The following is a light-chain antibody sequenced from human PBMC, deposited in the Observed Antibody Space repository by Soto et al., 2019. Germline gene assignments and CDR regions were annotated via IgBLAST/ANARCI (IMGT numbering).Light chain of an antibody. J-gene: IGLJ3*02. CDR3: CSYAGFGTGL. CDR2: EAN. CDR1: SSDVAAYNL. Sequence: QSVLTQPASVSGSPGQSITISCTGTSSDVAAYNLVSWYQHHPGEAPKLIIYEANQRPSGLSNRFSGSKSGHTASLTISGLQPEDEADYYCCSYAGFGTGLFGGGTKVTVL. V-gene: IGLV2-23*01.